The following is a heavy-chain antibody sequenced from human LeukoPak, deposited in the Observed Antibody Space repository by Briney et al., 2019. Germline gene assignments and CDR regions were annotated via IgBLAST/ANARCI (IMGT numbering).Heavy chain of an antibody. CDR3: ARVSPRVSKWQWLVGRKAGGSGVMDY. D-gene: IGHD6-19*01. CDR2: IRYDGSNK. J-gene: IGHJ4*02. Sequence: PGGSLRLSCAASGFTFSSYGMHWVRQAPGKGLEWVAFIRYDGSNKYYADSVKGRFTISRDNAKNSLYLQMNSLRAEDTAVYYCARVSPRVSKWQWLVGRKAGGSGVMDYWGQGTLVTVSS. CDR1: GFTFSSYG. V-gene: IGHV3-30*02.